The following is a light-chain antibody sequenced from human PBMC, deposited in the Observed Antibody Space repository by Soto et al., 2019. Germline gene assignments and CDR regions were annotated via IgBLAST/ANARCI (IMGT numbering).Light chain of an antibody. V-gene: IGKV3-11*01. CDR2: ESS. CDR3: QQRANWPWT. J-gene: IGKJ1*01. Sequence: EIVLTQSPATLSLSPGDGATLSCRASQTISKYLAWYQQKPGQAPRLLIYESSERASGVPSRFSGGGSGSDFTLTISSLEPEDFAFYYCQQRANWPWTFGQGTRVEI. CDR1: QTISKY.